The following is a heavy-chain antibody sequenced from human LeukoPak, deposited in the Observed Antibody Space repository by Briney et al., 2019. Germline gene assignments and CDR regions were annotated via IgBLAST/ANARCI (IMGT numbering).Heavy chain of an antibody. CDR3: ARDLFLAPDY. CDR2: IYSGGST. D-gene: IGHD2-21*01. Sequence: PGGSLRLSCAASGFTVGSNYMSWVRQAPGKGLEWVSVIYSGGSTYYADSVKGRFTISRDNAKNSLYLQMNSLRAEDTAVYYCARDLFLAPDYWGQGTLVTVSS. J-gene: IGHJ4*02. V-gene: IGHV3-53*01. CDR1: GFTVGSNY.